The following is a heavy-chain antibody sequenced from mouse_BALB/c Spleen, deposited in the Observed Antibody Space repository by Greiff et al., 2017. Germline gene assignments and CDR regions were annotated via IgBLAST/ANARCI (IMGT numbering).Heavy chain of an antibody. CDR1: GYTFTSYW. J-gene: IGHJ3*01. CDR3: TSQGYDYDGFAY. Sequence: VQLQQPGAELVRPGASVKLSCKASGYTFTSYWINWVKQRPGQGLEWIGNIYPSDSYTNYNQKFKDKATLTVDKSSSTAYMQLSSPTSEDSAVYYCTSQGYDYDGFAYWGQGTLVTVSA. CDR2: IYPSDSYT. D-gene: IGHD2-4*01. V-gene: IGHV1-69*02.